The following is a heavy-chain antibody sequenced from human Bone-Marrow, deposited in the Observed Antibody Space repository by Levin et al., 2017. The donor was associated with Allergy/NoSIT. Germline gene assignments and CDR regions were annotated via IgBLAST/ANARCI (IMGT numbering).Heavy chain of an antibody. J-gene: IGHJ4*02. CDR1: GFTFSRYA. CDR3: AREDNWNYDY. D-gene: IGHD1-7*01. V-gene: IGHV3-23*01. Sequence: PGGSLRLSCAASGFTFSRYAMAWVRQAPGQGLEWVSGMSGSGDRTVYADSVKGRFTISRDNSKNIMYLQMNSLRVEDTALYYCAREDNWNYDYWGQGTLVTVSS. CDR2: MSGSGDRT.